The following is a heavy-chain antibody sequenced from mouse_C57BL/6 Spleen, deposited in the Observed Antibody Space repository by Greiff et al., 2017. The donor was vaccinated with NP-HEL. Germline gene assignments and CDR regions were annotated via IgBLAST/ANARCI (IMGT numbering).Heavy chain of an antibody. CDR3: ARFITTVVGGYYYAMDY. D-gene: IGHD1-1*01. J-gene: IGHJ4*01. V-gene: IGHV1-42*01. CDR1: GYSFTGYY. CDR2: INPSTGGT. Sequence: VQLQQSGPELVKPGASVKISCKASGYSFTGYYMNWVKQSPEKSLEWIGEINPSTGGTTYNQKFKAKATLTVDKSSSTAYMQLKSLTSEDSAVYYCARFITTVVGGYYYAMDYWGQGTSVTVSS.